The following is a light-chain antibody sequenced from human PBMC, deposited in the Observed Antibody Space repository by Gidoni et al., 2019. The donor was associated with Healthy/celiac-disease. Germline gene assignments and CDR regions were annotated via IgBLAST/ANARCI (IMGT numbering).Light chain of an antibody. CDR2: DVS. CDR1: SSDVGGYHY. J-gene: IGLJ2*01. CDR3: SSYTSSSTI. Sequence: QSALTPPASVSGSPGQSITISCTGTSSDVGGYHYVSWYQQHPGKAPKLMIYDVSNRPSGVSNRFSGSKSGNTASLTSSGLQAEDEADYYCSSYTSSSTIFGGGTKLTVL. V-gene: IGLV2-14*01.